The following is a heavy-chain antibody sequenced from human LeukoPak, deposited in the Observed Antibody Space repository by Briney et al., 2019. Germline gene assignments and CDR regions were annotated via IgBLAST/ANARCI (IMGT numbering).Heavy chain of an antibody. J-gene: IGHJ4*02. CDR1: GYTFTGYY. D-gene: IGHD7-27*01. Sequence: GASVKVSCKTSGYTFTGYYIHWVRQAPGQGLEWMGWIIPHSGVTKYSETFQGRLTLTADTSTSTAYMDLSRLTSDDTAIYYCARDRLWGGAPYDKWGQGTLVTVSS. CDR2: IIPHSGVT. CDR3: ARDRLWGGAPYDK. V-gene: IGHV1-2*02.